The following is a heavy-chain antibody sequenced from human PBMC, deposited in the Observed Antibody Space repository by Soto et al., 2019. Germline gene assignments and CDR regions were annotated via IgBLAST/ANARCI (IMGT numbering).Heavy chain of an antibody. V-gene: IGHV2-5*02. CDR3: AHRPSYCSGGSCYSGFDY. CDR1: GFSLSTSGVG. J-gene: IGHJ4*02. CDR2: IYWEDDK. Sequence: QITLKESGPTLVKPTQTLTLTCTFSGFSLSTSGVGVGWIRQPPGKALEWLALIYWEDDKRSSPSLKSRLTITKDTSKNQVVLTMPNMDPVDTATYYCAHRPSYCSGGSCYSGFDYWGQGTLVTVSS. D-gene: IGHD2-15*01.